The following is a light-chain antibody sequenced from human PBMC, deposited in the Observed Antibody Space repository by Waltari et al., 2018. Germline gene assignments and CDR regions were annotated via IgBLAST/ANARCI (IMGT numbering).Light chain of an antibody. CDR2: DNM. J-gene: IGLJ2*01. V-gene: IGLV1-40*01. Sequence: QPVLTQPPSVSGAPGPRITISCTGKSSNIGAGFYVHWFQQLPGTAPKLLINDNMHRPSGVPERFSGCKSDTAASLVITGLQAEDEAYYYCQSYDTNWGVFGGGTKLTVL. CDR3: QSYDTNWGV. CDR1: SSNIGAGFY.